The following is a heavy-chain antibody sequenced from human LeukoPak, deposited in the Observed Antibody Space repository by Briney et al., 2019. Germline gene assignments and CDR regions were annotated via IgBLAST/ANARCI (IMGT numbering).Heavy chain of an antibody. CDR3: ARGGGYSSSSSFDY. CDR2: INPNSGGT. V-gene: IGHV1-2*02. CDR1: GYTLTGYY. J-gene: IGHJ4*02. Sequence: GASVKVSCKASGYTLTGYYMHWVRQAPGQGLEWMGWINPNSGGTNYAQKFQGRVTMTRDTSINTAYMELSRLRSDDTAVHYCARGGGYSSSSSFDYWGQGTLVTVSS. D-gene: IGHD6-13*01.